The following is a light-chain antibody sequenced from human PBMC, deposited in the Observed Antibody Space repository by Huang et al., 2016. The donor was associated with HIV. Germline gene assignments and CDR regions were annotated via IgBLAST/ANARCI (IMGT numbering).Light chain of an antibody. CDR1: QSLLHSNGYNY. V-gene: IGKV2-28*01. CDR3: MQALETRLT. J-gene: IGKJ3*01. Sequence: DIVMTQSPLSLPVTPGESASVSCRSSQSLLHSNGYNYLDWYLQKPGQSPQLLIYLGSNRASGVPDRFSGSGSGTNFTLRISRVEAGDVGVYYCMQALETRLTFGPGTKVEIK. CDR2: LGS.